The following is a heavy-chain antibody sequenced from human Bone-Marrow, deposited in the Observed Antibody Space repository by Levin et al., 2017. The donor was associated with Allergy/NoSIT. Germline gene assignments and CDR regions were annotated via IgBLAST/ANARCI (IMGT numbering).Heavy chain of an antibody. D-gene: IGHD2-15*01. CDR2: ISPTADNT. V-gene: IGHV3-23*01. CDR3: TNRPGWYFFDY. J-gene: IGHJ4*02. CDR1: GFNFNSYA. Sequence: PGGSLRLSCAASGFNFNSYAMSWVRQAPGTGLEWVSSISPTADNTYYSDSVRGRFTISRDHSSNTVYLQMHSLRDEDTAIYYCTNRPGWYFFDYWGQGALVTVSS.